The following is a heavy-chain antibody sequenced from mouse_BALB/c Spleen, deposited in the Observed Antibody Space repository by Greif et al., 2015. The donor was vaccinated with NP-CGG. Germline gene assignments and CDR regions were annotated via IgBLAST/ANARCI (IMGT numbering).Heavy chain of an antibody. CDR2: IDPANGNT. Sequence: VQLQQSGAELVKPGASVKLSCTASGFNIKDTYMHWVKQRPEQGLEWIGRIDPANGNTKYDPKFQGKATITADTSSNTAYQQLSSLTSEDTAVYYCARWDWYFDVWGAGTTVTVSS. J-gene: IGHJ1*01. V-gene: IGHV14-3*02. CDR3: ARWDWYFDV. CDR1: GFNIKDTY.